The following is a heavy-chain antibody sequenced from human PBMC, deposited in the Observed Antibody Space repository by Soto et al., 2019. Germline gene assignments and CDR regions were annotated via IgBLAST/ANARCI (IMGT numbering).Heavy chain of an antibody. D-gene: IGHD2-2*01. CDR2: ISSSSSYI. Sequence: GGSLRLSCAASGFTFSSYSMNWVRQAPGKGLEWVSSISSSSSYIYYADSVKGRFTISRDNAKNSLYLQMNSLRAEDTAVYYCARGSIVVVPAANNWFDPWGQGTLVTVS. CDR1: GFTFSSYS. V-gene: IGHV3-21*01. J-gene: IGHJ5*02. CDR3: ARGSIVVVPAANNWFDP.